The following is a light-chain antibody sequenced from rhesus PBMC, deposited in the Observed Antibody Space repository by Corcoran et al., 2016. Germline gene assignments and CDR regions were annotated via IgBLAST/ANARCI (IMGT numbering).Light chain of an antibody. CDR1: SSDIGGYNY. V-gene: IGLV2-32*02. J-gene: IGLJ1*01. Sequence: QAALTKHRSVSGSPGQSVTISCPGTSSDIGGYNYVSWYQQHPGTAPKLLIYEVSKRPSGVSDRFSGSKSGNTASLTISGLPAEDVADYYCSSYAGCNTYIFGAWTRLTVL. CDR3: SSYAGCNTYI. CDR2: EVS.